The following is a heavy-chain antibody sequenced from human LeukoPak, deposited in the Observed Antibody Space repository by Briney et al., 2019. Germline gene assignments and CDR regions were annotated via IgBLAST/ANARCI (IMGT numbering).Heavy chain of an antibody. J-gene: IGHJ6*02. CDR3: ARDCSGGSCYGMDV. CDR1: GGTFSSYA. V-gene: IGHV1-69*13. D-gene: IGHD2-15*01. CDR2: IIPIFGTA. Sequence: GASVTVSCTASGGTFSSYAISWVRQAPGQGLEWMGGIIPIFGTANYAQKFQGRVTITADESTSTAYMELSSLRSEDTAVYYCARDCSGGSCYGMDVWGQGTTVTVSS.